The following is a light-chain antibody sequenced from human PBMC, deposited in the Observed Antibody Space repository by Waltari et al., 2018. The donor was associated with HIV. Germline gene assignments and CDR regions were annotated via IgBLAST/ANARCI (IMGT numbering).Light chain of an antibody. Sequence: ELVLTQSPGTLSLSPGERATLSCRASQSVSSNNLAWYQQKPGQAPRLLIYGASSRATGIPDRFSGSGSGTDFTLTISRLEPEDFALYYCQQYGSSPPVTFGGGTKVEIK. CDR3: QQYGSSPPVT. J-gene: IGKJ4*01. CDR2: GAS. CDR1: QSVSSNN. V-gene: IGKV3-20*01.